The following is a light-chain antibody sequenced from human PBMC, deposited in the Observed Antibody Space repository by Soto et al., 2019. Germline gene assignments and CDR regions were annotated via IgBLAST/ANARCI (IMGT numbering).Light chain of an antibody. V-gene: IGLV2-23*01. CDR1: SSDVGSYNL. CDR2: EGS. Sequence: QSALTQPASVSGSPGQSITISCTGTSSDVGSYNLVSWYQHHSGKAPKLMIYEGSKRPSGVSNRFSGSKSGNTASLTISGLQAEDEANYYCCSYAGSSTSLFGGGTKLTVL. CDR3: CSYAGSSTSL. J-gene: IGLJ2*01.